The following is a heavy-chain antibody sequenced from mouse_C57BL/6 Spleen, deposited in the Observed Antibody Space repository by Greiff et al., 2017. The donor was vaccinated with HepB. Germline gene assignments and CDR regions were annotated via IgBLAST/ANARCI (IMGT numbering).Heavy chain of an antibody. V-gene: IGHV5-17*01. CDR3: ARDYGSRRWYFDV. Sequence: EVQWVESGGGLVKPGGSLKLSCAASGFTFSDYGMHWVRQAPEKGLEWVAYISSGSSTIYYADTVKGRFTISRDNAKNTLFLQMTSLRSEDTAMYYCARDYGSRRWYFDVWGTGTTVTVSS. CDR2: ISSGSSTI. CDR1: GFTFSDYG. D-gene: IGHD1-1*01. J-gene: IGHJ1*03.